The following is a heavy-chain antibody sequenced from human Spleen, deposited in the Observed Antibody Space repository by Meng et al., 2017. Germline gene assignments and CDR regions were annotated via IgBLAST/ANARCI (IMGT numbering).Heavy chain of an antibody. V-gene: IGHV3-23*01. J-gene: IGHJ4*02. D-gene: IGHD6-19*01. CDR2: ISGSGGST. CDR3: VREGRYSSGWYDWNY. Sequence: GKSLKISCAASGFTFSSYAMSWVRQAPGKGLEWVSAISGSGGSTYYADSVKGRFTISRDNSKNTLYLQMNSLRAEDTAAYYCVREGRYSSGWYDWNYWGQGTLVTVSS. CDR1: GFTFSSYA.